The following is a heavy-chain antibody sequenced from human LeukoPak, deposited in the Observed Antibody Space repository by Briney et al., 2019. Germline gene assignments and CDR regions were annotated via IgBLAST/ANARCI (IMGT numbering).Heavy chain of an antibody. D-gene: IGHD5-12*01. Sequence: SQTLSLTCTVSGGSISSGSYYWSWIRQPAGKGLEWIGRIYTSGSTNYNPSLKSRVTISVDTSKNQFSLKLSSVTAADTAVYYCARVVADGLYYMDVWGKGTTVTVSS. V-gene: IGHV4-61*02. CDR3: ARVVADGLYYMDV. J-gene: IGHJ6*03. CDR1: GGSISSGSYY. CDR2: IYTSGST.